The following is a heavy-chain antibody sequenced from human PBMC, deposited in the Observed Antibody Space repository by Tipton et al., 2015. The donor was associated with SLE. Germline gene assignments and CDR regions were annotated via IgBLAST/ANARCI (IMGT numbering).Heavy chain of an antibody. CDR1: GYDFAKYW. CDR3: ARYMGETLVKSWFDP. D-gene: IGHD3-22*01. J-gene: IGHJ5*02. CDR2: IYPDDSDT. Sequence: QLVQSGAQVRKPGESLKISCKTSGYDFAKYWIGWVRQMPGKGLEWMGLIYPDDSDTRYSSSFQGQVTISADTSVSTAYLQWSSLKASDTAIYYCARYMGETLVKSWFDPWGQGTLVTVSS. V-gene: IGHV5-51*03.